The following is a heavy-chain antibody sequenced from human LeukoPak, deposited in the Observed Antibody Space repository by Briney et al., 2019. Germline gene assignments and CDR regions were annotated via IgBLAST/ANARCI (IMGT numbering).Heavy chain of an antibody. CDR3: ARHRAIFGVVIPPFHY. Sequence: PSETLSLTCTVSGGSISSSSYYWGWIRQPPGKGLEWIGSIYYSGSTYYNPSLKSRVTISVDTSKNQFSLKLSSVTAADTAVYYCARHRAIFGVVIPPFHYWGQGTLVTVSS. V-gene: IGHV4-39*01. CDR2: IYYSGST. J-gene: IGHJ4*02. CDR1: GGSISSSSYY. D-gene: IGHD3-3*01.